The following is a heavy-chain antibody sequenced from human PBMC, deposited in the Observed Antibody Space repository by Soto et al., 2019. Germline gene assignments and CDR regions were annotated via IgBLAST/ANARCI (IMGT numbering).Heavy chain of an antibody. CDR3: AREDRSTDH. CDR1: GYTFTNYC. CDR2: INPADGWT. Sequence: SVQVTFKASGYTFTNYCIHWVRQAPGQGLEWMGLINPADGWTTYAQEFQGAVTMTRDTSTSTVYMELRSLLYDDTAFYYCAREDRSTDHWGQGTLVTVSS. V-gene: IGHV1-46*01. J-gene: IGHJ4*02.